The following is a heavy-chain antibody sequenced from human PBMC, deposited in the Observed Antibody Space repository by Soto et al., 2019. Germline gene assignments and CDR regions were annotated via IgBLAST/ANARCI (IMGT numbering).Heavy chain of an antibody. Sequence: GSLRLSCATSGFTFSSYAMSWVRQAPGKGLERVSVVTSSGSNTYYADSVKGRFTISRDNSKNTLYLQMNSLRAEDTAVYYCAKPDSRIAVAGTSLDYWGQGTLVTVSS. V-gene: IGHV3-23*01. CDR3: AKPDSRIAVAGTSLDY. J-gene: IGHJ4*02. D-gene: IGHD6-19*01. CDR2: VTSSGSNT. CDR1: GFTFSSYA.